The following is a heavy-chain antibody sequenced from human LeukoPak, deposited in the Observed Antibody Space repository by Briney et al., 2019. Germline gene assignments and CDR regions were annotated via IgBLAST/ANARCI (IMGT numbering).Heavy chain of an antibody. CDR3: ARTAYSNYDGPTGLFDY. J-gene: IGHJ4*02. CDR2: MHYSGST. Sequence: SSETLSLTCSVSGGYINNPTYYWGWIRQPPGKGLEWIGSMHYSGSTNYNPSLKSRVTISVDTSKNQFSLKLSSVTAADTAVYYCARTAYSNYDGPTGLFDYWGQGTLVTVSS. D-gene: IGHD4-11*01. CDR1: GGYINNPTYY. V-gene: IGHV4-39*07.